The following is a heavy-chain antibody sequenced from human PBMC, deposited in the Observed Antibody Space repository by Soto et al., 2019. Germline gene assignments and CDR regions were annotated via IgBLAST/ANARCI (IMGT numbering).Heavy chain of an antibody. J-gene: IGHJ6*02. D-gene: IGHD1-1*01. CDR3: ARRLSGPKEEYNAYYFYGLDV. Sequence: GESLKISCKGSGYSFTSYWISWVRQMPGKGLEWMGRIDPSDSYTNYSPSFQGHVSISADTSTNTAYLHWSSLKASDTAVYYCARRLSGPKEEYNAYYFYGLDVWGQGTTVTVSS. CDR2: IDPSDSYT. CDR1: GYSFTSYW. V-gene: IGHV5-10-1*01.